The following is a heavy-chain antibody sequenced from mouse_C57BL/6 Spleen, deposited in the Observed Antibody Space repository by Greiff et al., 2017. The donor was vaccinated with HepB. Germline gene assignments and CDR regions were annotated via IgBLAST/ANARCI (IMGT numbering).Heavy chain of an antibody. CDR2: IDPETGGT. CDR1: GYTFTDYE. Sequence: QVQLQQSGAELVRPGASVTLSCKASGYTFTDYEMHWVKQTPVHGLEWIGAIDPETGGTAYNQKFKGKAILTADKSSSTAYMELRSLTSEDSAVYYCTRRRAMGWLLLLLRDWGQGTTLTVSS. J-gene: IGHJ2*01. V-gene: IGHV1-15*01. CDR3: TRRRAMGWLLLLLRD. D-gene: IGHD2-3*01.